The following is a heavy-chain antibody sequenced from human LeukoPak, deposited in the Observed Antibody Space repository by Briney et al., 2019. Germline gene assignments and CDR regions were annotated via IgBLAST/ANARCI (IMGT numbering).Heavy chain of an antibody. D-gene: IGHD6-19*01. CDR3: ARYTTVAAFDY. V-gene: IGHV4-59*11. Sequence: SETLSLTCTVSGGSISNHYWSWIRQPPGKALEWIGYNYYSGTTNSNPSLKSRVTISVDKSKNQFSLNLSSVTPAGTAVYYCARYTTVAAFDYWGQGTLVTVSS. CDR2: NYYSGTT. J-gene: IGHJ4*02. CDR1: GGSISNHY.